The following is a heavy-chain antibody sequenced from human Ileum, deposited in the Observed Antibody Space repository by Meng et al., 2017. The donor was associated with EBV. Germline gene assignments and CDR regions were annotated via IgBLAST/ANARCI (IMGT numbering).Heavy chain of an antibody. D-gene: IGHD2-8*01. Sequence: GGGYVRRGGSLRLQWSVSGFDSGSFVIHWVRQGPGKGPVWVSRISNDGSFPTYADSVKGRFTTSRDNAHNTLYLQMNSLRAEDTAVYYCVRDVNWQLYDYWGQGALVTVSS. CDR2: ISNDGSFP. V-gene: IGHV3-74*03. CDR1: GFDSGSFV. J-gene: IGHJ4*02. CDR3: VRDVNWQLYDY.